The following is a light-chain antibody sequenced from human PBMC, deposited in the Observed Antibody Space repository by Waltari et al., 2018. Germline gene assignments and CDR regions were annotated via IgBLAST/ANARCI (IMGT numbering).Light chain of an antibody. CDR1: SSDAGSYNL. J-gene: IGLJ1*01. CDR2: EGS. V-gene: IGLV2-23*01. Sequence: QPALTQPASVSGSPGQSITISCTGTSSDAGSYNLVSWYQQHPGKAPKLRIYEGSNRPSGISHRFSGSKSGNTASLTISGLQAEDEADYYCCSYAVGAIYVFGTGTKVTVL. CDR3: CSYAVGAIYV.